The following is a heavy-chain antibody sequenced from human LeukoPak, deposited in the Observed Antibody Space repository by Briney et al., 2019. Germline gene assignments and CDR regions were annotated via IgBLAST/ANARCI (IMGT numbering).Heavy chain of an antibody. V-gene: IGHV4-59*08. CDR3: ARHIRGYSYGPFDY. D-gene: IGHD5-18*01. CDR2: IYYGGST. Sequence: SETLSLTCTVSGGSISRYYWSWIRQPPGKGLEWIGYIYYGGSTNYNPSLKSRVTISVDTSENQFSLKLTSVTAADTAVYYCARHIRGYSYGPFDYWGQGSLVTVSS. J-gene: IGHJ4*02. CDR1: GGSISRYY.